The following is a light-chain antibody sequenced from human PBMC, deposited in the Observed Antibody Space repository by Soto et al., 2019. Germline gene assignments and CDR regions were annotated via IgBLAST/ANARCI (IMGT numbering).Light chain of an antibody. J-gene: IGKJ1*01. Sequence: DIQMTQSPSTLSASVGDRVTITCRASQTISNYLTWYQQRPGTAPKLLIYRSSILQNGVPSRYSGSGSGTEFTRNISSLQPDEFATYDCQQYYIYETFGQGNRVEI. CDR2: RSS. CDR1: QTISNY. CDR3: QQYYIYET. V-gene: IGKV1-5*03.